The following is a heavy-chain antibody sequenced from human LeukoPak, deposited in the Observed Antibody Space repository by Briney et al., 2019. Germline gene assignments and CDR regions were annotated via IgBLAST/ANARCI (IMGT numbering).Heavy chain of an antibody. CDR2: IDYSGST. V-gene: IGHV4-39*07. D-gene: IGHD6-13*01. CDR1: GGSISSSSYY. J-gene: IGHJ5*02. Sequence: KPSETLSLTCAVSGGSISSSSYYWGWIRQPPGKGLEWIVSIDYSGSTYYNPSLKSRVTISVDTSKNQFSLKLSSVTAADTAVYYCAKYSSCWSGHWFDPWGQGTLVTVSS. CDR3: AKYSSCWSGHWFDP.